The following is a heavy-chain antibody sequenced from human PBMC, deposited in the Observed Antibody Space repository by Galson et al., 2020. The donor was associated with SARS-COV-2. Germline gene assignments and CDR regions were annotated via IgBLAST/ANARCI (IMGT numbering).Heavy chain of an antibody. D-gene: IGHD3-3*01. Sequence: ASVKVSCKASGYTFTSYAMHWVCQAPGQRLEWMGWINAGNGNTKYSQKFQGRVTITRDTSASTAYMELSSLRSEDTAVYYCARAALGGIRSLGGAFDIWGQGTMVTVSS. J-gene: IGHJ3*02. CDR2: INAGNGNT. CDR1: GYTFTSYA. V-gene: IGHV1-3*01. CDR3: ARAALGGIRSLGGAFDI.